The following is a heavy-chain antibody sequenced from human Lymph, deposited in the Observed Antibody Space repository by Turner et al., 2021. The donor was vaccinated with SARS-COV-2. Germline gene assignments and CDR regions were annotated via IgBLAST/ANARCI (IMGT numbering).Heavy chain of an antibody. J-gene: IGHJ4*02. V-gene: IGHV5-51*01. CDR2: IYPGDSDT. D-gene: IGHD3-3*01. CDR1: GYIFTTYW. Sequence: EVQLVQSVAELKKPGESLKISCRPSGYIFTTYWIGGVRQMPGKGLELMGIIYPGDSDTRYSPSFKGKVTTSADKSNSNAYLQWSSLKASYTAMYYCARREWGGSLGHIDYWGQGTLVTVSS. CDR3: ARREWGGSLGHIDY.